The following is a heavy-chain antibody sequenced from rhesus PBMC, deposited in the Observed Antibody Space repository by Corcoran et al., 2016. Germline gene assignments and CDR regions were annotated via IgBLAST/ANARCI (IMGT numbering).Heavy chain of an antibody. J-gene: IGHJ4*01. CDR3: AVTPVLQYLDWLSHFDY. V-gene: IGHV4-73*01. Sequence: QVQLQQWGEGLVKPSETLSLTCAVYGGSISGYYYWSWIRQPPGKGLEWIGYIYGNSERTNNKPSRKYRSTISTDTSKNQCYLKLSSVTAADTAVYDCAVTPVLQYLDWLSHFDYWGQGVLVTVSS. D-gene: IGHD3-3*01. CDR2: IYGNSERT. CDR1: GGSISGYYY.